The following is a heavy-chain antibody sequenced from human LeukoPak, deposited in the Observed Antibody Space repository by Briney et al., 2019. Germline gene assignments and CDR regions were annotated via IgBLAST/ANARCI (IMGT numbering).Heavy chain of an antibody. Sequence: PSETLSLTCTVSSVSISTYYWSWIRQPAGKGLEWIGRIYTSGSTNYNPSLKSRVTMSVDTSKNQFSLKLSSVTAADTAVYYCASTSDSGGYYYDYWGQGTLVTVSS. D-gene: IGHD3-22*01. V-gene: IGHV4-4*07. CDR2: IYTSGST. CDR1: SVSISTYY. J-gene: IGHJ4*02. CDR3: ASTSDSGGYYYDY.